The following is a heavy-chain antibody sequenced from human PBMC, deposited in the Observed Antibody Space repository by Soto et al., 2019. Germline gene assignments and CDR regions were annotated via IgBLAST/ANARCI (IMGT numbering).Heavy chain of an antibody. CDR2: ISNNGDKT. CDR1: GFIFSSYT. V-gene: IGHV3-64D*06. CDR3: VKGGYIFGYSAFAI. Sequence: QTGGSLRLSCSASGFIFSSYTIYWVRQAPGKGLKYVSAISNNGDKTYDADSVKGRFTISRDNSKKTLYLQMSSLRAEDTAVYYCVKGGYIFGYSAFAIWGRGTMVTVSS. D-gene: IGHD3-3*02. J-gene: IGHJ3*02.